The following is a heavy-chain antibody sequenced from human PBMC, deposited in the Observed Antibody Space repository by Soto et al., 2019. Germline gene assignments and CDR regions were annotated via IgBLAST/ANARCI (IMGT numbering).Heavy chain of an antibody. J-gene: IGHJ6*02. CDR3: TRRFAGQEYGMDV. V-gene: IGHV3-73*01. Sequence: EVQLVESGGGLVQPGGSLKLSCAASGFTFSGSAMHWVRQASGKGLEWVGRIRSKANSYATAYAASVKGRFTISRDHSKNTAYLQMNSLKTEETAVYYCTRRFAGQEYGMDVWGQGTTVTVSS. CDR2: IRSKANSYAT. D-gene: IGHD3-10*01. CDR1: GFTFSGSA.